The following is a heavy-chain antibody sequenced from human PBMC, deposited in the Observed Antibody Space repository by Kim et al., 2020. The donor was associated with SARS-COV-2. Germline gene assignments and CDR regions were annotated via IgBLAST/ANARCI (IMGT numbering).Heavy chain of an antibody. J-gene: IGHJ6*02. D-gene: IGHD3-3*02. Sequence: GGSLRLSCAASGFTFSYYYMNWVRQAPGKGLEWVSYISSNSSYTNYADSVKGRFTISRDNAKNSLYLQMNSLRAEDTAVYYCARDRVADSSMCGMDVWGQGTPVTVSS. CDR3: ARDRVADSSMCGMDV. CDR1: GFTFSYYY. V-gene: IGHV3-11*06. CDR2: ISSNSSYT.